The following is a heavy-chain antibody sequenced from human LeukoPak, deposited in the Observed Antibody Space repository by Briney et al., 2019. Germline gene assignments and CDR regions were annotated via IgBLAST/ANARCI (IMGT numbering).Heavy chain of an antibody. J-gene: IGHJ5*02. Sequence: ASVKVSCKASGYTFTSYYMHWVRQAPGQGLEWMGIISPSGGSTSYAQKFQGRVTMTRDTSTSTVYMELSSLRSEDTAVYYCAREPITIFGVAALEGNWFDPWGQGTLVTVSS. CDR1: GYTFTSYY. CDR2: ISPSGGST. V-gene: IGHV1-46*01. D-gene: IGHD3-3*01. CDR3: AREPITIFGVAALEGNWFDP.